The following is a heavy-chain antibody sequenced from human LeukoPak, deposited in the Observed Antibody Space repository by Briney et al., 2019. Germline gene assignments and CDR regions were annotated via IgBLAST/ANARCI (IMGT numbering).Heavy chain of an antibody. CDR1: GYTLTELS. V-gene: IGHV1-24*01. CDR3: ATDVIVGATNYYVDY. CDR2: FDPEDGET. Sequence: ASVKVSCKVSGYTLTELSMHWVRQAPGKGLEWMGGFDPEDGETIYAQKFQGRVTMTEDTSTDTAYMELSSLRSEDTAVYYCATDVIVGATNYYVDYWGQGTLVTVSS. D-gene: IGHD1-26*01. J-gene: IGHJ4*02.